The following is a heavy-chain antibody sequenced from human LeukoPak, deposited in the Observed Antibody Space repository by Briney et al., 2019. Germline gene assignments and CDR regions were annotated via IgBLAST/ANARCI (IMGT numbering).Heavy chain of an antibody. V-gene: IGHV3-23*01. D-gene: IGHD6-13*01. CDR2: ISGSDGNT. CDR3: AKVGSSMSFYYYYGLDV. J-gene: IGHJ6*02. Sequence: GGSLRLSCAASGFTFSKYAMSWVRQAPGKGLEWVSAISGSDGNTFYADSVKGRFTISRDNSKNTLYLQMDSLRAEDTAVYYCAKVGSSMSFYYYYGLDVWGQGTTVTVSS. CDR1: GFTFSKYA.